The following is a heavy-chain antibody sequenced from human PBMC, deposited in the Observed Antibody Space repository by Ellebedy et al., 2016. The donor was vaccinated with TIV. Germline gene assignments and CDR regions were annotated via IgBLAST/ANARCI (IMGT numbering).Heavy chain of an antibody. V-gene: IGHV1-46*01. D-gene: IGHD4-17*01. CDR2: INPSGGST. CDR1: GYTFTSYG. CDR3: AREGGDDYGDHDPRSLWLY. J-gene: IGHJ4*02. Sequence: ASVKVSXXASGYTFTSYGISWVRQAPGQGLEWMGIINPSGGSTSYAQKFQGRVTMTRDTSTSTVYMELSSLRSEDTAVYYCAREGGDDYGDHDPRSLWLYWGQGTLVTVSS.